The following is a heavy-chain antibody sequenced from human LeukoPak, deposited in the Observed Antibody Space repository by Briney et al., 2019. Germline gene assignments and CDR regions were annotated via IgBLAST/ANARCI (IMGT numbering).Heavy chain of an antibody. V-gene: IGHV6-1*01. CDR2: TYYRSKWYS. Sequence: SQTLSLTCAISGDNVSSINGAWNWVRQSPSRGLEWLGRTYYRSKWYSDYAVPIQGRISINPDTSKNQFTLHLFSVTPDDTAVYYCARDVATTGWYTFDYWGQGTRVTVFS. D-gene: IGHD6-19*01. J-gene: IGHJ4*02. CDR3: ARDVATTGWYTFDY. CDR1: GDNVSSINGA.